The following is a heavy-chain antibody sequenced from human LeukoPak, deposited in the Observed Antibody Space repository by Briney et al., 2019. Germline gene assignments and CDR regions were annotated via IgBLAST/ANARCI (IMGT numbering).Heavy chain of an antibody. J-gene: IGHJ6*03. Sequence: SVKVSCKASGGTFSSYAISWVRQAPGQGLEWMGGIIPIFGTANYAQKFQGRVTITADESTSTAYMELSSLRSEDTAVYYCARRRLSDYYMDVWGKGTTVTISS. D-gene: IGHD3-16*02. V-gene: IGHV1-69*13. CDR1: GGTFSSYA. CDR3: ARRRLSDYYMDV. CDR2: IIPIFGTA.